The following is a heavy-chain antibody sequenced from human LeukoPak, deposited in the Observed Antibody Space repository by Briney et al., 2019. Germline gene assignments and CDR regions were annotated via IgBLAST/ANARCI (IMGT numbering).Heavy chain of an antibody. V-gene: IGHV3-53*01. CDR2: MYSGGST. CDR1: GFTVGSNY. Sequence: PGGSLRLSCAASGFTVGSNYMSWVRQAPGKGLEWISVMYSGGSTYYADSVKGRFTISRDNSKNTLYLQMNSLRAEDTAVYYCARELLYGDYLESYFDYWGQGTLVTVSS. D-gene: IGHD4-17*01. J-gene: IGHJ4*02. CDR3: ARELLYGDYLESYFDY.